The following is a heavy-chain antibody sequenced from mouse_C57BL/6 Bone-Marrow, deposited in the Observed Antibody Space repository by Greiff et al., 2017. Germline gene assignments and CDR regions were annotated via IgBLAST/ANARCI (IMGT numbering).Heavy chain of an antibody. J-gene: IGHJ4*01. CDR1: GYTFTNYW. CDR3: GRSYDYDDYTMDN. D-gene: IGHD2-4*01. V-gene: IGHV1-64*01. CDR2: MHPNGGSP. Sequence: VQLQQPGAELVKPGASVKLSCKASGYTFTNYWMHWVKQRPGQGLEWIGMMHPNGGSPDYNEKFKSEATLSVDNSSRTAYMELSSLTSEDSAVYYCGRSYDYDDYTMDNWGQGTSVTVSS.